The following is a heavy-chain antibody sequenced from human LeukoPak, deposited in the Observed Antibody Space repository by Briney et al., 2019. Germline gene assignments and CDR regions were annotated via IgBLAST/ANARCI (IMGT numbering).Heavy chain of an antibody. CDR1: GFTFSSYS. J-gene: IGHJ4*02. Sequence: GGSLRLSCAASGFTFSSYSMNWVRQAPGKGLEWVSSISSSSSYIYYADSVKGRFTISRDNAKNSLYLQMNSLRAEDTAVYYCAKTDGYTSGWSGIDYWGQGTLVTVSS. D-gene: IGHD6-13*01. CDR2: ISSSSSYI. CDR3: AKTDGYTSGWSGIDY. V-gene: IGHV3-21*01.